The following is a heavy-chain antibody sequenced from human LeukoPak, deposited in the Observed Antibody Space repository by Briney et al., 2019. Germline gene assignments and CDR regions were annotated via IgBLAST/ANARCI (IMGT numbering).Heavy chain of an antibody. CDR3: ARDSAGSGLVY. Sequence: GSLCLSCVASVFIFSDYRMRWVRQAPGKGPEWGANIKVDGIEKYYADSVRGRFTTARDNAKNSLYLQMNSLRAEDTAVYYCARDSAGSGLVYWGQGTLVTVFS. D-gene: IGHD6-19*01. V-gene: IGHV3-7*04. J-gene: IGHJ4*02. CDR2: IKVDGIEK. CDR1: VFIFSDYR.